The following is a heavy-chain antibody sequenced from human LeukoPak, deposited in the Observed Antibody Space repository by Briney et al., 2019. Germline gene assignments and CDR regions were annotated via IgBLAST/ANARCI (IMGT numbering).Heavy chain of an antibody. CDR3: ARHRGRGYSGYDYYADY. Sequence: SETLSLTCAVSGGSISSSNWWSWVRQPPGKGLEWIGSMYYSGSSYFNPSLKSRVTISVDTSKNHFSLKLSSVTAEDTALYYCARHRGRGYSGYDYYADYWGQGTLVTVSS. CDR1: GGSISSSNW. J-gene: IGHJ4*02. CDR2: MYYSGSS. D-gene: IGHD5-12*01. V-gene: IGHV4-39*01.